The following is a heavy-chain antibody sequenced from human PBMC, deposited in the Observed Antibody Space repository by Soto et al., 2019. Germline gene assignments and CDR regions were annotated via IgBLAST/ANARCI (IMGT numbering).Heavy chain of an antibody. Sequence: GASVKVSCKASGYTFTSYGISWVRQAPGQGLEWMGWISAYNGNTNYAQKLRGRVTMTTDTSTSTAYMELRSLRSDDTAVYYCASQHRYVGATMVLDYWGQGTLVTVSS. J-gene: IGHJ4*02. V-gene: IGHV1-18*01. CDR3: ASQHRYVGATMVLDY. CDR2: ISAYNGNT. CDR1: GYTFTSYG. D-gene: IGHD1-26*01.